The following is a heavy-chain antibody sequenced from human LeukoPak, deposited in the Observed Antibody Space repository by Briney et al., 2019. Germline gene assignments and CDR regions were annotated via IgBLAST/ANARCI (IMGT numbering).Heavy chain of an antibody. V-gene: IGHV4-34*01. Sequence: SETLSLTCAVYGGSFSGYYWGWIRQPPGKGLEWIGSIYHTGSTDYNPSLKSRVTVSVDTSKNQFSLKLTSVTAADTAVYYCARAISGSFRTSYYFDYWGQGTLVTVSS. CDR2: IYHTGST. CDR3: ARAISGSFRTSYYFDY. CDR1: GGSFSGYY. J-gene: IGHJ4*02. D-gene: IGHD6-13*01.